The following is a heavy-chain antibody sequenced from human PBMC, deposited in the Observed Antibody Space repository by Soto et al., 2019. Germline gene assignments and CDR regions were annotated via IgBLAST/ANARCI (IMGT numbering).Heavy chain of an antibody. CDR2: ISYDGRNK. D-gene: IGHD3-22*01. V-gene: IGHV3-30*04. Sequence: GGSLRLSCAASGFTFSSYAMHWVRQAPGKGLEWVAVISYDGRNKYYAESVKGRFTTSRDNSKNTLYLQMNSLRAEDTAVYYCVRDSYYDTSRNLPPDFWGQGTVVTVSS. J-gene: IGHJ4*02. CDR3: VRDSYYDTSRNLPPDF. CDR1: GFTFSSYA.